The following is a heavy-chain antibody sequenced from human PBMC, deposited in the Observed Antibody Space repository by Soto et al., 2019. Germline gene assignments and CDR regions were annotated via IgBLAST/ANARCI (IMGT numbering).Heavy chain of an antibody. CDR1: GFTFSSFA. Sequence: EVQLLESGGGLVQPGGSLRLSCAASGFTFSSFAMSWVRQAPGKGLEWVSAISGSDNSTYYADSVKGRFTIPRDNSKNKLYLQMSSLRADDTAVYYCAPMGVWGQGTTVTVSS. CDR2: ISGSDNST. V-gene: IGHV3-23*01. CDR3: APMGV. J-gene: IGHJ6*01.